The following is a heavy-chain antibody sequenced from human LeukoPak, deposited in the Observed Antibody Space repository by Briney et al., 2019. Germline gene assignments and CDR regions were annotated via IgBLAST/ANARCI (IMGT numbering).Heavy chain of an antibody. CDR3: ARGMTYYFGSGKLDY. V-gene: IGHV3-74*01. Sequence: GSLRLSCVASGFSFSDYWMHWVRQVPGKGLVWVSRINTDGSTTDYADSVKGRFTISRDNAKNTLYLQMNSLRAEDTAAYYCARGMTYYFGSGKLDYWGQGALVTVSS. CDR1: GFSFSDYW. CDR2: INTDGSTT. J-gene: IGHJ4*02. D-gene: IGHD3-10*01.